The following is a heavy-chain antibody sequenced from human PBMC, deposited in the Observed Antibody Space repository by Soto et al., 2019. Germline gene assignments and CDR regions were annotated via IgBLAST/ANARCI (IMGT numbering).Heavy chain of an antibody. CDR2: IIPIFGTA. V-gene: IGHV1-69*01. Sequence: QVQLVQSGAEVKKPGSSVKVSCKASGGTFSSYAISWVRQAPGQGLEWMGGIIPIFGTANYAQKFQGRVTITADESTSTVYMELISLRSEDTAVYSCARVAEPHSSSWYSRYLTTPPPSWFDPWGQGTLVTVSS. J-gene: IGHJ5*02. CDR1: GGTFSSYA. CDR3: ARVAEPHSSSWYSRYLTTPPPSWFDP. D-gene: IGHD6-13*01.